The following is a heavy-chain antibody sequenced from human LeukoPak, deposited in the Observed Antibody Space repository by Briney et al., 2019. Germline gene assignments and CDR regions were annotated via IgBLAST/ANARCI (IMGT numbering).Heavy chain of an antibody. CDR2: ISSSSSYI. Sequence: PGGSLRLSCAASGFTFSSYSMNWVRQAPGKGREWVSSISSSSSYIYYADSVKGRFTISRDNAKNSLYLHMNSLRGEDTAVYYCARFYGGSAFDIWGQGTMVTVSS. D-gene: IGHD3-16*01. J-gene: IGHJ3*02. V-gene: IGHV3-21*01. CDR3: ARFYGGSAFDI. CDR1: GFTFSSYS.